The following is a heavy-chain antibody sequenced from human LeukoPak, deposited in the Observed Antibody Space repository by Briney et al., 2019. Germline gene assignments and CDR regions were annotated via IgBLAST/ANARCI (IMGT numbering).Heavy chain of an antibody. CDR1: GGSISSGSYY. CDR2: FYTSGST. V-gene: IGHV4-61*02. CDR3: EREGITIFGARGPLDY. J-gene: IGHJ4*02. D-gene: IGHD3-3*01. Sequence: SETLSLTCTVSGGSISSGSYYWSWIRQPARKGLEWIGRFYTSGSTNYNPSLKSRVTISVDTPKNQFSLKLSSVTAADTAVYYCEREGITIFGARGPLDYWGQGTLVTVSS.